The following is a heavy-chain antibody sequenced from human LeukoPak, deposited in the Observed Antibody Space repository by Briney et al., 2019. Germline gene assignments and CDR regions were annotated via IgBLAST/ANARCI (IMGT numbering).Heavy chain of an antibody. CDR2: ISWNSGSI. CDR3: AKDMGDILTGYPIDY. CDR1: GFTFDDYA. V-gene: IGHV3-9*01. Sequence: PGGSLRLSCAASGFTFDDYAMHWVRQAPGKGLEWVSGISWNSGSIGYADSVKGRFTISRDNAKNSLYLQMNSLRAEDTALYYCAKDMGDILTGYPIDYWGQGALVTVSS. D-gene: IGHD3-9*01. J-gene: IGHJ4*02.